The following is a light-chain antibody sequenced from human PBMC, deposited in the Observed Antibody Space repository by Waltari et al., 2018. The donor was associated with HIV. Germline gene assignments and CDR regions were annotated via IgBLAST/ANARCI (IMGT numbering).Light chain of an antibody. J-gene: IGKJ2*03. CDR1: QSVLYSSNNKNY. CDR3: QQYYSTPHS. Sequence: DIVMNQSPDYLAVSLGERATSNCKSSQSVLYSSNNKNYLAWYQQKPGQPPKLLIYWASTRESGVPDRFSGSGSGTDFTLTISSLQAEDVAVYYCQQYYSTPHSFGQGTKLEIK. V-gene: IGKV4-1*01. CDR2: WAS.